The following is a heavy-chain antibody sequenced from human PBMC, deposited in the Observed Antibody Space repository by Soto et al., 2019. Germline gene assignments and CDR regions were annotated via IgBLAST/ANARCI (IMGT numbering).Heavy chain of an antibody. CDR1: GFTFSSYS. CDR3: ARDQRGYSGYWPGTPAFDI. V-gene: IGHV3-48*02. D-gene: IGHD5-12*01. CDR2: ISSSSTI. J-gene: IGHJ3*02. Sequence: GGSLRLSCAASGFTFSSYSMNWVRQAPGKGLEWVSYISSSSTIYYADSVKGRFAISRDNAKNSLYLQMNSLRDEDTAVYYCARDQRGYSGYWPGTPAFDIWGQGTMVTVSS.